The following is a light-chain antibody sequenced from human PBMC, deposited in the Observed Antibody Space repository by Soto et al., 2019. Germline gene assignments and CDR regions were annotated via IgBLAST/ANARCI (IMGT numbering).Light chain of an antibody. Sequence: QSVLTQPRSASGSPGQSVTISCTGTTSDVGGYNYVSWYQLHPGKVPKLIISEVNKRPSGVPDRFSGSKSGSTASLTVSGLQAEDEADYFCSSYAGSKNFILFGGGTKLTVL. J-gene: IGLJ2*01. CDR1: TSDVGGYNY. V-gene: IGLV2-8*01. CDR3: SSYAGSKNFIL. CDR2: EVN.